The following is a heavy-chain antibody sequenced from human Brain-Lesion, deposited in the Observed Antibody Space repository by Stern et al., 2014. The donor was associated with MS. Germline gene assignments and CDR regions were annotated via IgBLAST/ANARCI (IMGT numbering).Heavy chain of an antibody. V-gene: IGHV4-61*02. CDR1: GASISSGTYF. J-gene: IGHJ3*02. D-gene: IGHD3-22*01. CDR2: ISTSGST. CDR3: ARAYYYDTSGDSDAFNI. Sequence: AQLVQSGPGLVKPSQTLSLTCTVSGASISSGTYFWTWIRQPAGKGLEWIGRISTSGSTTYNPSLKSRVTISLEPSKKESSLKLSSVPAADTAVYYCARAYYYDTSGDSDAFNIWGQGTQVTVSS.